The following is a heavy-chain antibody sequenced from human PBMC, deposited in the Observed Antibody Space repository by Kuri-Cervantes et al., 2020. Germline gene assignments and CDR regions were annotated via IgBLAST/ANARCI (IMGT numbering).Heavy chain of an antibody. D-gene: IGHD2-15*01. V-gene: IGHV4-38-2*02. CDR1: GDSIRNDHY. CDR3: ARASSCSGGSCYFRRRGYYFDY. J-gene: IGHJ4*02. CDR2: INHSGNT. Sequence: SETLSLTCTVSGDSIRNDHYWGWIRQSPGRGLEWIGEINHSGNTNYNPSLKSRVTISLDTSKNQFSLKLSSVTAADTAVYYCARASSCSGGSCYFRRRGYYFDYWGQGTLVTVSS.